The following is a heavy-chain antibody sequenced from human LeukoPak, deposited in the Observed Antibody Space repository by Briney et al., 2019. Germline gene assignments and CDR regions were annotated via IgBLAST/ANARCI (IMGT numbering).Heavy chain of an antibody. J-gene: IGHJ4*02. D-gene: IGHD3-3*02. Sequence: GGSLRLSCAASGFTFSDYYLSWIRQAPGKGLECVSYISSTDGTMFYAASVKGRFSISRDNAQNSLHLQMSSLRAEDSAIYYCVRVSKDTFLPSFFDYWGQGTPVTVSS. CDR2: ISSTDGTM. V-gene: IGHV3-11*04. CDR1: GFTFSDYY. CDR3: VRVSKDTFLPSFFDY.